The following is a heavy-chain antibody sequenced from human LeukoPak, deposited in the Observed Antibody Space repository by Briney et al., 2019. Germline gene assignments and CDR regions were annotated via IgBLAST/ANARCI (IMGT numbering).Heavy chain of an antibody. CDR3: AKDVWVGAVAGTNFDY. V-gene: IGHV3-23*01. CDR1: GFTFSSYA. J-gene: IGHJ4*02. D-gene: IGHD6-19*01. CDR2: ISGSGGST. Sequence: PGGSLRLSCAASGFTFSSYAMSWVRQAPGKGLEWVSAISGSGGSTYYADSVKGRFTISRDNSKNTLYLQMNSLRAEDTAVYYCAKDVWVGAVAGTNFDYWGQGTLVTVSS.